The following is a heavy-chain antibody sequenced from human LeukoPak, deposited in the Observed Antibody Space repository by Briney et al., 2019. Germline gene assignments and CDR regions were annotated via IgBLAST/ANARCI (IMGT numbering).Heavy chain of an antibody. Sequence: ASXKVSCTASGYTFTGYHMHWVRQAPGQGLEWMGRINPTSGGTTYAQKFQGRVTMTRDTSISTAYMELSRLRSDDTAVYYCARQRSGWSYDAFDIWGQGTMVTVSS. CDR3: ARQRSGWSYDAFDI. CDR2: INPTSGGT. V-gene: IGHV1-2*06. CDR1: GYTFTGYH. D-gene: IGHD6-19*01. J-gene: IGHJ3*02.